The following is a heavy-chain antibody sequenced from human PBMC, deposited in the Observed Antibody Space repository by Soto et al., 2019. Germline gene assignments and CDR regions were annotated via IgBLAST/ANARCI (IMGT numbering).Heavy chain of an antibody. J-gene: IGHJ3*02. CDR1: GYTFTSYY. CDR2: INPSGGST. Sequence: ASVKVSCKASGYTFTSYYMHWVRQAPGQGLEWMGIINPSGGSTSYAQKFQGRVTMTRDTSTSTVYMELSSLRSEDTAVYYCARDATGIAAAAGAFDIWGQGTMVTVS. CDR3: ARDATGIAAAAGAFDI. V-gene: IGHV1-46*03. D-gene: IGHD6-13*01.